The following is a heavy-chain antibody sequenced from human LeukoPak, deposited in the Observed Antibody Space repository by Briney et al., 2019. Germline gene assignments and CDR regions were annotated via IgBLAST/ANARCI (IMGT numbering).Heavy chain of an antibody. J-gene: IGHJ4*02. Sequence: GGSLRLSCAASGFSLSGFWMHWVRQAPGKGLVWVSRSKYDGTSASYADSVKGRFTVSRDNAKNTLDLQMNSLRAEDTAVYYCAKSDYFALWGQGTLVTVSS. CDR1: GFSLSGFW. CDR3: AKSDYFAL. V-gene: IGHV3-74*01. CDR2: SKYDGTSA.